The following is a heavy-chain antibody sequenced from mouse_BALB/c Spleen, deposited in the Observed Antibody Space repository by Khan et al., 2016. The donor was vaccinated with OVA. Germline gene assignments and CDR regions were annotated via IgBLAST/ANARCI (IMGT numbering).Heavy chain of an antibody. D-gene: IGHD2-14*01. J-gene: IGHJ4*01. Sequence: QVQLQQSGPDLVAPSQSLSITCKVSGFPLSSYNIHWVAQPPGKGLKWLGMIWVGGDTNYNSTLKSRLRISKDHSKSQVFLKVNSLQTDDSAMFYCARAYYRYDGYYAMDYWGQGTSVTVFS. CDR3: ARAYYRYDGYYAMDY. V-gene: IGHV2-6-4*01. CDR2: IWVGGDT. CDR1: GFPLSSYN.